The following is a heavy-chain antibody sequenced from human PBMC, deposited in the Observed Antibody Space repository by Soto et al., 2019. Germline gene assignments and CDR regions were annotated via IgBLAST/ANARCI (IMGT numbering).Heavy chain of an antibody. V-gene: IGHV4-39*01. CDR2: IYYSGST. CDR3: ARPGGYSSSWPIDY. J-gene: IGHJ4*02. D-gene: IGHD6-13*01. CDR1: GGSISSSSYY. Sequence: SETLSPTCTVSGGSISSSSYYLGWIRQPPGKGLEWIGSIYYSGSTYYNPSLKSRVTISVDTSKNQFSLKLSSVTAADTAVYYCARPGGYSSSWPIDYWGQGTLVTVSS.